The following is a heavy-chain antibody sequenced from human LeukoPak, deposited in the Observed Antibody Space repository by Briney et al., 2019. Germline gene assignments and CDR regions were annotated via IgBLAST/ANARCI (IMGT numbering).Heavy chain of an antibody. D-gene: IGHD5-12*01. J-gene: IGHJ4*02. Sequence: SVKVSCKASGGTFSSYAISWVRQAPGQGLEWMGGIIPIFGTANYAQKFQGRVTITTDESTSTAYMELSSLRSEDTAVYYCAGDGPSGYDYSFDYWGQGTLVTVSS. CDR2: IIPIFGTA. CDR1: GGTFSSYA. V-gene: IGHV1-69*05. CDR3: AGDGPSGYDYSFDY.